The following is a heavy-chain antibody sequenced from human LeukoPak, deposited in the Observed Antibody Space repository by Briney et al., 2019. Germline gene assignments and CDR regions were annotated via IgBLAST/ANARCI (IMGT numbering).Heavy chain of an antibody. CDR1: GDSLSSFY. CDR2: IHYSGRA. CDR3: ARAMVGMVRGVIITAHFDF. J-gene: IGHJ4*02. D-gene: IGHD3-10*01. V-gene: IGHV4-59*01. Sequence: PSETLSLTCTVSGDSLSSFYWSWIRQPPGKGLEWIGYIHYSGRANYNPSLKSRVTISVDTSKNQFSLKLSSVTAADTAVYYCARAMVGMVRGVIITAHFDFWGLGTQVTVSS.